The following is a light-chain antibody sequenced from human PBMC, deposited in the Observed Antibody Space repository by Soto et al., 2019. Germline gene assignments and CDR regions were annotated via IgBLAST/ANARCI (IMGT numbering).Light chain of an antibody. J-gene: IGKJ4*01. CDR2: AAS. Sequence: DIQMTQSPSSLSASVGDRVTITCRASQSIGKYLSWFQQTPGNAHKLLIYAASGLQSGVQSRFSGSGSGTDFTLTIKSLQREDFATYYCKQTYNTPLTFGGGTKVDIK. CDR1: QSIGKY. CDR3: KQTYNTPLT. V-gene: IGKV1-39*01.